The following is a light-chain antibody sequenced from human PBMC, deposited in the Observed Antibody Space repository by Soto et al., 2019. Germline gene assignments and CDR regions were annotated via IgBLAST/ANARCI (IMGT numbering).Light chain of an antibody. Sequence: DIQMTQSPSSLSSSVGDRVTITCQASQDIGNYLNWYQQKPGQAPRLLIYDASNLETGVPSRFSGSGSGTVFTFTINSLQPEDIATYYCQQYDNRPPITFGQGTRLEIK. CDR2: DAS. V-gene: IGKV1-33*01. J-gene: IGKJ5*01. CDR1: QDIGNY. CDR3: QQYDNRPPIT.